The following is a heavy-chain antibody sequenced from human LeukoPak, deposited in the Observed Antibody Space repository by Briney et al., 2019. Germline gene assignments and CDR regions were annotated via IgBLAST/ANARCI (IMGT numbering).Heavy chain of an antibody. J-gene: IGHJ4*02. CDR2: ISDSGGRT. CDR3: AKSIAANGTVY. CDR1: GFPFCSYD. Sequence: GVPLRLSCAVSGFPFCSYDMNWFRQAPGKGLVRVSFISDSGGRTYYADSVKGRFTISRDNSKNTLFLQMSRLRAEDTGVYYCAKSIAANGTVYWGQGTQVTVSS. D-gene: IGHD6-13*01. V-gene: IGHV3-23*01.